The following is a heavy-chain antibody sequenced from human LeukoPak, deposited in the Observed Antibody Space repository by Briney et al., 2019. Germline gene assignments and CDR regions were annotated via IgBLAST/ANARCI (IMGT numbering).Heavy chain of an antibody. D-gene: IGHD6-6*01. CDR2: IYHSGST. CDR1: GYSISSGYY. J-gene: IGHJ4*02. V-gene: IGHV4-38-2*02. CDR3: ARGQTGYSSSSLYFDY. Sequence: ASETLSLTCNVSGYSISSGYYWGWLRQPPGKGLEWIARIYHSGSTYYNASLKSRVTISVDTSKNQISLKLIPVTAADTAVYYCARGQTGYSSSSLYFDYWGQGTLVTVSS.